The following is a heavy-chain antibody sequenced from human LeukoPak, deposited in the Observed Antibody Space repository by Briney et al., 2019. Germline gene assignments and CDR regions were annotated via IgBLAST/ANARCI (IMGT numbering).Heavy chain of an antibody. D-gene: IGHD2-2*01. CDR2: ISGSGGST. V-gene: IGHV3-23*01. CDR3: ASPITDCSSTSCYRTYYYYGMDV. Sequence: GGSLRLSCAASGFTFSSYAMSWVRQAPGKGLEWVSAISGSGGSTYYADSVKGRFTISRDNSKNTLYLQMNSLRAEDTAVYYCASPITDCSSTSCYRTYYYYGMDVWGQGTTVTVSS. CDR1: GFTFSSYA. J-gene: IGHJ6*02.